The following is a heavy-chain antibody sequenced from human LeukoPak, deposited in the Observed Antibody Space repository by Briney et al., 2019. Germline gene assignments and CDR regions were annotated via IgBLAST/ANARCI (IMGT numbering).Heavy chain of an antibody. V-gene: IGHV3-NL1*01. D-gene: IGHD3-16*01. Sequence: GRSLRLSCAASGFTFSSYGMHWVRQAPGKGLEWVSLIYAGGNREYADSVKGRFTISRDNSKNMVYLQMHSLRVEDTAVYYCARDLGRSWFDPWGQGTLVSVSS. CDR1: GFTFSSYG. CDR2: IYAGGNR. CDR3: ARDLGRSWFDP. J-gene: IGHJ5*02.